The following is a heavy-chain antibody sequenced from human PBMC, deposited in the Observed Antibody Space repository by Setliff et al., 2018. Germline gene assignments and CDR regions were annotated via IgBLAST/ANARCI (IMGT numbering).Heavy chain of an antibody. D-gene: IGHD1-26*01. J-gene: IGHJ4*02. CDR1: GFTFSKAW. CDR2: VKSNTDGGAI. V-gene: IGHV3-15*07. CDR3: TTAHYTGNSRTLDF. Sequence: PGGSLRLSCAVSGFTFSKAWMHWVRQAPGKGLEWVGRVKSNTDGGAIDYAAPVKGRFTISRDDSKNTLLLQMNNLKTEDTALYYCTTAHYTGNSRTLDFWGPGTLVTVSS.